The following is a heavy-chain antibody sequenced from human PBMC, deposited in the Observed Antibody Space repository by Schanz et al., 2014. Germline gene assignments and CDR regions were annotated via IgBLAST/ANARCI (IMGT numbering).Heavy chain of an antibody. Sequence: VQLLESGGGLFKPGGSLRLSCAASGFTVTSYYMSWVRQAPGKGLEWVSVIYSGDNTYYADSVKGRFTISRDNSKNTVYLQMNSLRAEDTAVYFCASLIGTTSAHFYGMDVWGQGTTVTVSS. V-gene: IGHV3-53*01. CDR2: IYSGDNT. J-gene: IGHJ6*02. D-gene: IGHD1-7*01. CDR3: ASLIGTTSAHFYGMDV. CDR1: GFTVTSYY.